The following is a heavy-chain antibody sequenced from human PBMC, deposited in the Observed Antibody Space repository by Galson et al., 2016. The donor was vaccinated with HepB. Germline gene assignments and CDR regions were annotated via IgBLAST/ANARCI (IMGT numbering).Heavy chain of an antibody. J-gene: IGHJ4*02. Sequence: SLRLSCAASGFTFADYAMHWVRQAPGKGLEWVSGLSWNSGTIGYADSVKGRFTISRDNAKNSLYLQMDSLRAEDTAFYYCAKDGVRGAGRYENPGFDYWGQGTLVTVSS. CDR2: LSWNSGTI. V-gene: IGHV3-9*01. D-gene: IGHD3-10*01. CDR3: AKDGVRGAGRYENPGFDY. CDR1: GFTFADYA.